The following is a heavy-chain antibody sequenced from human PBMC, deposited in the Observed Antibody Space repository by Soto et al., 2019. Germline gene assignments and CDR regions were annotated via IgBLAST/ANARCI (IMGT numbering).Heavy chain of an antibody. CDR1: GGSFSGYY. V-gene: IGHV4-34*01. D-gene: IGHD6-19*01. CDR3: AIGPRMWLAGGGY. CDR2: INHSGIT. J-gene: IGHJ4*02. Sequence: PSETLSLTCAVYGGSFSGYYWSWIRQPPGKGLEWLGEINHSGITDYNPPLKSRITISIDTSKKQFSLKLNSVTAADTAVYYCAIGPRMWLAGGGYWGQGTQVTV.